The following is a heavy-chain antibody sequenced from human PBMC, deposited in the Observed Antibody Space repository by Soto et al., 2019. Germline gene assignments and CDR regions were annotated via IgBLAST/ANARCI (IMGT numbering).Heavy chain of an antibody. Sequence: QVQLQQSGPRLVKPSETLSLTCTVSSGPDRSHNWGWIRQHPGRGLEWIGYVYYTGDTPYNPSLRGRVTISADTCTNGFSLTLNSVTAADTAVYYCVRQGIDYLHGLVDVWGQGTTVSVSS. J-gene: IGHJ6*02. V-gene: IGHV4-59*08. CDR2: VYYTGDT. CDR1: SGPDRSHN. D-gene: IGHD4-17*01. CDR3: VRQGIDYLHGLVDV.